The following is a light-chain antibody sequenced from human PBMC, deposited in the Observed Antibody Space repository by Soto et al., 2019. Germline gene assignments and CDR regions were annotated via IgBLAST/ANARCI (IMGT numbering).Light chain of an antibody. CDR1: QGINHY. Sequence: DIQMTQSPSSLSASVGDRVTITCQASQGINHYLNWYQQKPGQAHKLLIYDSTNLKTGVPSRFSGSVSETDFTLTLTSLQPDDVATYYCQHYDHVPLSFGGGTKVEIK. V-gene: IGKV1-33*01. J-gene: IGKJ4*01. CDR3: QHYDHVPLS. CDR2: DST.